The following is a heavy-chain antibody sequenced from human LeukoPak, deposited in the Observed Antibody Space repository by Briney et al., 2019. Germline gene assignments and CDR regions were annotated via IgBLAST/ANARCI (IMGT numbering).Heavy chain of an antibody. D-gene: IGHD3-22*01. CDR1: GYTFTSYG. J-gene: IGHJ4*02. CDR2: ISAGNGNT. Sequence: ASVKVSCKASGYTFTSYGISWVRQAPGQGLEWMGWISAGNGNTNYAQNLQGRVTMTTDTSTSTAYMELRSLRSDDTAVFYCARDRHNTYYYDSSGYKYWGQGTLVTVSS. CDR3: ARDRHNTYYYDSSGYKY. V-gene: IGHV1-18*01.